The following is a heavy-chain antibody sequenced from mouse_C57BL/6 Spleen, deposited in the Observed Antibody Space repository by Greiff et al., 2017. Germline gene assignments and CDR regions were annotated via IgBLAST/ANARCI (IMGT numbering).Heavy chain of an antibody. D-gene: IGHD2-4*01. CDR3: TKRYDYDGPWFAY. J-gene: IGHJ3*01. Sequence: VQLQQSGTVLARPGASVKMSCKTSGYTFTSYWMHWVKQRPGQGLEWIGAIYPGNSDTSYNQKFKGKAKLTAVTSASTAYMELSSLTNEDSAVYYCTKRYDYDGPWFAYWGQGTLVTVSA. CDR1: GYTFTSYW. V-gene: IGHV1-5*01. CDR2: IYPGNSDT.